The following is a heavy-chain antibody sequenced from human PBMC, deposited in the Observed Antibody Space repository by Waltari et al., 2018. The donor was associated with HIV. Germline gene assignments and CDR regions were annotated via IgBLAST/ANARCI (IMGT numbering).Heavy chain of an antibody. Sequence: QVQLVESGGGLVRPGRTLRLSCEASGFDFSSYGRNWVRQAPGKGLEWVGGIWFDGSEEHYVDSVKGRFTISRDNSKNMLFLHMGNVKVEDTAIYFCAREGQETDTINWFDPWGQGVLVTVSS. V-gene: IGHV3-33*03. J-gene: IGHJ5*02. D-gene: IGHD1-26*01. CDR2: IWFDGSEE. CDR1: GFDFSSYG. CDR3: AREGQETDTINWFDP.